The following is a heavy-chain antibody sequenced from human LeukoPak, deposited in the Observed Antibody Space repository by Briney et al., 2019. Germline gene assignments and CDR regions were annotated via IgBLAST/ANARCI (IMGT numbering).Heavy chain of an antibody. CDR2: IKQDGSEK. CDR3: ARDYESGRDGCNGYYYYGMDV. V-gene: IGHV3-7*01. J-gene: IGHJ6*02. D-gene: IGHD5-24*01. CDR1: GFTFSSYW. Sequence: PGGSLRLYCAASGFTFSSYWMSWLRQAPGKGLEWVANIKQDGSEKYYVDSVKGRFTISRDNAKNLLYLQMNSLRAEDTAVYYCARDYESGRDGCNGYYYYGMDVWGQGTTVTVSS.